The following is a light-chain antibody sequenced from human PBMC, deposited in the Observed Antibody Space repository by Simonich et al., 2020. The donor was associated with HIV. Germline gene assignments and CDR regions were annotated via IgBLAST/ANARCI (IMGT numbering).Light chain of an antibody. Sequence: EIVMTQSPATLSVSPGERATLSCRASQSVNSNVAWYQQKPGQAPRLLIYAVSTRATDIPARFSGSGSGTEFTLTISSLQSEDFAVYYCQQYNNWPPWGTFGGGTKVEIK. CDR2: AVS. CDR3: QQYNNWPPWGT. CDR1: QSVNSN. V-gene: IGKV3-15*01. J-gene: IGKJ4*01.